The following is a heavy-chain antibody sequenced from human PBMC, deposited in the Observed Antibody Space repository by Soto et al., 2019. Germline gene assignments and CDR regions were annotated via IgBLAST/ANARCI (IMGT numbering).Heavy chain of an antibody. V-gene: IGHV1-69*13. Sequence: VKVSCKASGGTFSSYAISWVRQAPGQGLEWMGGIIPIFGTANYAQKFQGRVTITADESTSTAYMELSSLRSEDTAVYYCASPTVTRDYFDYWGQGTLVTVSS. J-gene: IGHJ4*02. CDR1: GGTFSSYA. CDR2: IIPIFGTA. CDR3: ASPTVTRDYFDY. D-gene: IGHD4-4*01.